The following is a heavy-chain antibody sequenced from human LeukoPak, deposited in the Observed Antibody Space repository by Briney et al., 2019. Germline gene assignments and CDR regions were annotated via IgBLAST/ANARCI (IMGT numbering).Heavy chain of an antibody. Sequence: PGGSQRLSCVASGFTFSTYNMNWVRQAPGKGLEWVGRIKTTSDGGTPDYAAPVKGRFTMSRADSTNTLYLQMNSLKSEDTAVYYCTTYGAGRKFDYWGQGTLVTVSS. CDR2: IKTTSDGGTP. V-gene: IGHV3-15*01. D-gene: IGHD3-10*01. CDR1: GFTFSTYN. J-gene: IGHJ4*02. CDR3: TTYGAGRKFDY.